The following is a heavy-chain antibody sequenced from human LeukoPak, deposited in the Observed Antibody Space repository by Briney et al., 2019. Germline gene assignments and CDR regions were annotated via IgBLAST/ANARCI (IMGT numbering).Heavy chain of an antibody. CDR1: GFTFSNAW. Sequence: GGSLRLSCAASGFTFSNAWMSWVRQAPGKGLEWVSAISGSGGSTYYADSVKGRFTISRDNSKNTLYLQMNSLRAEDTAVYYCAKAQAGIAVVGGYYFDYWGQGTLVTVSS. D-gene: IGHD6-19*01. V-gene: IGHV3-23*01. CDR2: ISGSGGST. CDR3: AKAQAGIAVVGGYYFDY. J-gene: IGHJ4*02.